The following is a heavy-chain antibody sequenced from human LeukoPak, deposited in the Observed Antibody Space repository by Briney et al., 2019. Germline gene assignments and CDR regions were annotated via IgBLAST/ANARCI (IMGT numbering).Heavy chain of an antibody. CDR3: AGDVRGVTNY. Sequence: KASETLSLTCAVYGGSFSGYYWSWIRQPPGKGLEWIGYIYYSGSTYYNPSLKSRVTISVDTSKNQFSLKLSSVTAADTAVYYCAGDVRGVTNYWGQGTLVTVSS. J-gene: IGHJ4*02. CDR2: IYYSGST. D-gene: IGHD3-10*01. CDR1: GGSFSGYY. V-gene: IGHV4-30-4*01.